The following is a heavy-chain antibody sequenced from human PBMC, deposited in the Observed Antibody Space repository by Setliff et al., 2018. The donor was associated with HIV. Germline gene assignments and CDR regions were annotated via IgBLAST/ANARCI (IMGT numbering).Heavy chain of an antibody. CDR3: ASHDYYDSSVYYYRFDY. V-gene: IGHV5-10-1*01. Sequence: GESLKISCKGSGYSFTSYWNNWVRQMPGKGLEWMGRIDPSDSYTNYNPSFQGHVTISADKSISTAYLQWSSLKASDTAMYYCASHDYYDSSVYYYRFDYWGQGTLVTVSS. D-gene: IGHD3-22*01. J-gene: IGHJ4*02. CDR2: IDPSDSYT. CDR1: GYSFTSYW.